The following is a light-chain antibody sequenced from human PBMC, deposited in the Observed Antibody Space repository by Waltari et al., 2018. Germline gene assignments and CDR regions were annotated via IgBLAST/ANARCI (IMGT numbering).Light chain of an antibody. J-gene: IGLJ3*02. CDR3: ASWDDSLNGHWV. V-gene: IGLV1-44*01. CDR1: YSNIGSNV. CDR2: RGE. Sequence: QSVLTQPPSASGTPGQRVTISCSGSYSNIGSNVVNWYQQLPGKAPKLLIYRGEWVPSGVPVRFSGSQSGSSASLAIDGLHSEDEADYYCASWDDSLNGHWVFGGGTKVTVL.